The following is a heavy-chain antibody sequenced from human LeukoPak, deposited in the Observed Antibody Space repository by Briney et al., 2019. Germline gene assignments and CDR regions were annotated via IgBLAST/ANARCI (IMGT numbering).Heavy chain of an antibody. CDR2: IKSKTDGGTT. D-gene: IGHD7-27*01. CDR1: GFTFSNAW. Sequence: PGGSLRLSCAASGFTFSNAWLSWVRQAPGKGLEWVGRIKSKTDGGTTDYAAPLKGRFTISRDDSKNTLYLQMNSLKTEDTAVYYCTGRVELGIDYWGQGTLVTVSS. CDR3: TGRVELGIDY. V-gene: IGHV3-15*01. J-gene: IGHJ4*02.